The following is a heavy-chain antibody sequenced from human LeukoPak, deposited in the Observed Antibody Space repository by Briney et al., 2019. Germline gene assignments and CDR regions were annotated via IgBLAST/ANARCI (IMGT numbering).Heavy chain of an antibody. J-gene: IGHJ2*01. Sequence: SETLSLTCTVSGGSLRSSSYYRAWIRQPPGKGLEWIGSMDYSESSDYNPSLKSRLTISADTSKNQFSLKLSSVTAADTAVYYCARGRALLKPRGGGYFDLWGRGILVTVSS. D-gene: IGHD3-16*01. V-gene: IGHV4-39*07. CDR2: MDYSESS. CDR3: ARGRALLKPRGGGYFDL. CDR1: GGSLRSSSYY.